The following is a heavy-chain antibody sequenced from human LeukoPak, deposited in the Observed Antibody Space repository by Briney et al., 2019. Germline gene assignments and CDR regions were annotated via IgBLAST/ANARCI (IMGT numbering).Heavy chain of an antibody. CDR3: ARGNYYGMDV. J-gene: IGHJ6*02. CDR2: VDPDGSGK. Sequence: PGGSLRLSCAASGFTISSYWMNWVRQAPGKGLEWVANVDPDGSGKYYIDSVKGRFTISRDNAKNTLYLQVNSLRAEDTAVYYCARGNYYGMDVWGQGTTVTVSS. CDR1: GFTISSYW. V-gene: IGHV3-7*01.